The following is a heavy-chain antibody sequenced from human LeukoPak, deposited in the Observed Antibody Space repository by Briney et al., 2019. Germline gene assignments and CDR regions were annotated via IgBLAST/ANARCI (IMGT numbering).Heavy chain of an antibody. V-gene: IGHV4-61*08. CDR3: ARHTRWEPNWFDP. Sequence: SETLSLTCTVSGGSISSGGYYWSWIRQHPGKGLEWIGYIYTSGSTNYNPSLKSRVTISVDTSKNQFSLKLSSVTAADTAVYYCARHTRWEPNWFDPWGQGTLVTVSS. CDR2: IYTSGST. CDR1: GGSISSGGYY. D-gene: IGHD1-26*01. J-gene: IGHJ5*02.